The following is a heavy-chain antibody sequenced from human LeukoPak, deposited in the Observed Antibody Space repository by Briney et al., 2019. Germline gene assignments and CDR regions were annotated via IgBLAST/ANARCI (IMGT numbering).Heavy chain of an antibody. Sequence: GGSLRLSCAASGFTFSSYGMHWVRQAPGKGLEWVSSISSSNSYINYADSVKGRFTISRDNAKNSLYLQMNSLRAEDTAVYYCARAEGDYLNYYGMDVWGQGTTVTVSS. V-gene: IGHV3-21*01. CDR1: GFTFSSYG. CDR3: ARAEGDYLNYYGMDV. CDR2: ISSSNSYI. D-gene: IGHD4-17*01. J-gene: IGHJ6*02.